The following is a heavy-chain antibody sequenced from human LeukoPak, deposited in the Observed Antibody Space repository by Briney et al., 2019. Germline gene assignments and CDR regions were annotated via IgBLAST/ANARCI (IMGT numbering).Heavy chain of an antibody. CDR2: ISGSNSLI. Sequence: GGSLRLSCAASGFTFSSYSMNWVRQAPGKGLEWVSYISGSNSLIYYADSVKGRFTISRDNAKNSLYLQMNSLRAEDTAVYYCARGPINWTPLDYWGQGTLVTVSS. D-gene: IGHD1-20*01. CDR3: ARGPINWTPLDY. V-gene: IGHV3-48*01. J-gene: IGHJ4*02. CDR1: GFTFSSYS.